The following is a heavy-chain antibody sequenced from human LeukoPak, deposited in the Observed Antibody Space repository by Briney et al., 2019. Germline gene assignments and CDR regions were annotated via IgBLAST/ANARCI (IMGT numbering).Heavy chain of an antibody. Sequence: PGGSLSLSCAASAFTFSSYAMSWVRQAPGKGREWVSAISGSGGSTYYADSVKGRFTISRDNSKNTLYLQMNSLRAEDTAVYYCAKTVAARPNWFDPWGQGTLVTVSS. V-gene: IGHV3-23*01. CDR2: ISGSGGST. D-gene: IGHD6-6*01. J-gene: IGHJ5*02. CDR3: AKTVAARPNWFDP. CDR1: AFTFSSYA.